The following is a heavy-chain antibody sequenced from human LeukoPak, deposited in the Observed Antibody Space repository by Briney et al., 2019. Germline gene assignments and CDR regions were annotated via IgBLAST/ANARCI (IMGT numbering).Heavy chain of an antibody. V-gene: IGHV3-23*01. CDR2: ISGST. D-gene: IGHD3-10*01. CDR3: ARGDYYGSGSYYPIDY. J-gene: IGHJ4*02. Sequence: GGSLRLSCAASGFTFSSYAMSWVRQAPGRGLEWVSAISGSTYYADSVKGRFTISRDNSKNTLYLQMNSLRAEDTAVYYCARGDYYGSGSYYPIDYWGQGTLVTVSS. CDR1: GFTFSSYA.